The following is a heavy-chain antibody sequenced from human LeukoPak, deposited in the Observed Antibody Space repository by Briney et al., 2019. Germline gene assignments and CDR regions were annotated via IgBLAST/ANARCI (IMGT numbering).Heavy chain of an antibody. J-gene: IGHJ4*02. CDR3: AKNPPRSGNYPYYFDY. D-gene: IGHD1-26*01. V-gene: IGHV3-33*06. Sequence: GRSLRLSCAASGFTFSSYGMHWVRQAPGKGLEWVAVIWYDGSNKYYADSVKGRFTISRDNSKNTLSLQMNSLRAEDTAVYYCAKNPPRSGNYPYYFDYWGQGTLVTVSS. CDR2: IWYDGSNK. CDR1: GFTFSSYG.